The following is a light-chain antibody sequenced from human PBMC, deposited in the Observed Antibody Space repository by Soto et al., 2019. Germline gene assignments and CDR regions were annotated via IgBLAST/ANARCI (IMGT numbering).Light chain of an antibody. CDR2: DAS. J-gene: IGKJ1*01. CDR1: RRVSSY. V-gene: IGKV3-11*01. Sequence: ETVLTQSPATLSLSPGDIATLSFRASRRVSSYLAWYQQKAGQAPRLLIYDASNRAAGTPGRFSGSGSGTDFTLTISSLEPEDFAVYYCQQRDNWPWTFGQGTKVDI. CDR3: QQRDNWPWT.